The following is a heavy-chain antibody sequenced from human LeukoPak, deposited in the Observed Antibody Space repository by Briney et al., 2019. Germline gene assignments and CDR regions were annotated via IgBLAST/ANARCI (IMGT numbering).Heavy chain of an antibody. CDR3: ARGLLSGYYGSGSFDP. V-gene: IGHV3-23*01. D-gene: IGHD3-10*01. Sequence: PGGSLRLSCAASGFTFSSYAMSWVRQAPGKGLEWVSAISGSGGSTYYADSVKGRFTISRDNAKNSLYLQMNSLRAEDTAVYYCARGLLSGYYGSGSFDPWGQGTLVTVSS. CDR2: ISGSGGST. CDR1: GFTFSSYA. J-gene: IGHJ5*02.